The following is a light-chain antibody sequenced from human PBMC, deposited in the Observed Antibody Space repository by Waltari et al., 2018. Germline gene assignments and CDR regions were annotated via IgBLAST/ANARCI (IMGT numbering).Light chain of an antibody. CDR2: DVS. Sequence: QSALTQPASVSGSPGQSIPIPCTGTSSDVGGYNYVSWYQQHPAQAPKLILFDVSKRPSGVSNRFSGSKSGNTASLTFSGLQAEDEADYYCSSYTSSSSLYVFGTGTKVTVL. CDR1: SSDVGGYNY. V-gene: IGLV2-14*01. CDR3: SSYTSSSSLYV. J-gene: IGLJ1*01.